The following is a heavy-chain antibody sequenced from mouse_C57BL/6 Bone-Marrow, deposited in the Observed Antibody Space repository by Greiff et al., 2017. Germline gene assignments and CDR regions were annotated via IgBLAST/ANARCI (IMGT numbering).Heavy chain of an antibody. CDR2: IDPSDSYT. CDR3: ARERLLLRYYVDY. J-gene: IGHJ2*01. Sequence: QVQLQQPGAELVMPGASVKLSCKASGYTFTSYWMHWVKQRPGQGLEWIGEIDPSDSYTNYNQKFKGKYTLTVDKSSSTAYMRLSSLKSEDSAVYNCARERLLLRYYVDYWGQGTTLTVSS. V-gene: IGHV1-69*01. D-gene: IGHD1-1*01. CDR1: GYTFTSYW.